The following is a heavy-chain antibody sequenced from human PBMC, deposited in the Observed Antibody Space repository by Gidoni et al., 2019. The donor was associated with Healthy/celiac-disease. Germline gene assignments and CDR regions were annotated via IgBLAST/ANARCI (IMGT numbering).Heavy chain of an antibody. J-gene: IGHJ4*02. CDR3: ARSGYYYGSGSYSAVDY. Sequence: QVQLVQSGAEVKKPGASVKVSCKASGYTFTSYAMHWVRQAPGQRLEWMGWINAGNGNTKYSQKFQGRVTITRDTSASTAYMELSSLRSEDTAVYYCARSGYYYGSGSYSAVDYWGQGTLVTVSS. CDR1: GYTFTSYA. CDR2: INAGNGNT. D-gene: IGHD3-10*01. V-gene: IGHV1-3*01.